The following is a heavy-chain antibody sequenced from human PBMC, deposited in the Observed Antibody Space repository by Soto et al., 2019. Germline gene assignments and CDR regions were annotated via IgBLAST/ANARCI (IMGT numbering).Heavy chain of an antibody. J-gene: IGHJ4*02. CDR1: GFTFSDHY. CDR3: ASARVMGAYFDY. D-gene: IGHD3-16*01. Sequence: EVQLVESGGGLVQPGGSLRLSCAASGFTFSDHYMDWARQAPGKGLEWVARIRDKANSYTTDYAASVKGSFTISRDDSKNSVYLEMNSLKTEDTAVYYCASARVMGAYFDYWGQGTLVTVSS. V-gene: IGHV3-72*01. CDR2: IRDKANSYTT.